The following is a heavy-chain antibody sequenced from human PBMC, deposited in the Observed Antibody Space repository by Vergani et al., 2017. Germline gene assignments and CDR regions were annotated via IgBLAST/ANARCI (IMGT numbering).Heavy chain of an antibody. CDR2: ISGPGLST. V-gene: IGHV3-23*01. CDR1: GFTFSNSA. J-gene: IGHJ4*02. Sequence: EVHLLESGGGLVQSGRSLRLSCAASGFTFSNSAVSWVRQAPGRGLAWVSSISGPGLSTYYADSVKGRFSISRDNSKNTVFLQMHSLRAEDTAIYYCGRGSDNYNWGQGTLVTVSS. D-gene: IGHD5-24*01. CDR3: GRGSDNYN.